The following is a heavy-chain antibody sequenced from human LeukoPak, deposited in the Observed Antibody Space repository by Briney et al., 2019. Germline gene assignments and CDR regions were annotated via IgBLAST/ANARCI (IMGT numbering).Heavy chain of an antibody. CDR3: ARGLDYYDSSSGAFDI. Sequence: GASVKVSCKASGYTFTSYGISWVRQAPGQGLEWMGWISAYNGNTNYAQKLQGRVTMTTDTSTTTAYMELRSLRSEDTGVYYCARGLDYYDSSSGAFDIWGQGTMVTVSS. CDR1: GYTFTSYG. J-gene: IGHJ3*02. V-gene: IGHV1-18*01. CDR2: ISAYNGNT. D-gene: IGHD3-22*01.